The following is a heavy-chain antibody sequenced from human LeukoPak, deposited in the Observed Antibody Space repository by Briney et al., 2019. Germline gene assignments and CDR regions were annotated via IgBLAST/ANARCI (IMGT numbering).Heavy chain of an antibody. J-gene: IGHJ6*03. Sequence: SETLSLTCTVSGGSISSGSYYWSWIRQPAGKGLEWIGRIYTSGSTNYNPSLKSRVTISLDTSKNQFSLKLSSVTAADTAVYYCARGGSSTSGYYYYYMDVWGKGTTVTVSS. CDR2: IYTSGST. D-gene: IGHD2-2*01. CDR1: GGSISSGSYY. V-gene: IGHV4-61*02. CDR3: ARGGSSTSGYYYYYMDV.